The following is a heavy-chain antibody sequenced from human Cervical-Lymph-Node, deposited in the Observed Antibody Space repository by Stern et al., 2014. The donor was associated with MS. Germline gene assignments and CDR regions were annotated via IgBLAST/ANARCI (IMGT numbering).Heavy chain of an antibody. CDR3: ARGHIPYAYNYLFDY. D-gene: IGHD5-24*01. V-gene: IGHV3-33*01. CDR2: AWYDGSTA. CDR1: GFTFSSYG. Sequence: VHLVESRGGVVQPGTSLRLSCAASGFTFSSYGMHWVRQAPGKGLEWVALAWYDGSTAYYTNSVKGRFTISRDNSKNTLSLQMNSLTAEDTAVYYCARGHIPYAYNYLFDYWGQGTLVTVSS. J-gene: IGHJ4*02.